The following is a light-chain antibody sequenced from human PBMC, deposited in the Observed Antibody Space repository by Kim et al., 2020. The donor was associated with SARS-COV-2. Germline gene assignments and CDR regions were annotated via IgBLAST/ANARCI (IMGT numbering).Light chain of an antibody. CDR3: QQRGNWPLT. Sequence: LSPGQSTTPSCRSSQRLSSYLAWYHHKLGPAPGLLIYDASNRAAGTPARFSGSGSGTDFTLTICSLEPEDCAVYFCQQRGNWPLTFGQGTKVDIQ. V-gene: IGKV3-11*01. CDR2: DAS. J-gene: IGKJ1*01. CDR1: QRLSSY.